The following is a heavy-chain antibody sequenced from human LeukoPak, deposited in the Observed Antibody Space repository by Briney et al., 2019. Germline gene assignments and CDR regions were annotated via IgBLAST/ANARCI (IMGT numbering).Heavy chain of an antibody. CDR1: GGTFSSYS. J-gene: IGHJ6*03. CDR2: IIPIFGTA. V-gene: IGHV1-69*05. D-gene: IGHD3-10*01. CDR3: ASIPYYYGSGSYYYYYYYMDV. Sequence: ASVTLSCKASGGTFSSYSISWVRQAPGQGLEWMGRIIPIFGTANYAQKMQGRVTITTDESTSTAYMELSSLRSEDTAVYYCASIPYYYGSGSYYYYYYYMDVWGKGTTVTVSS.